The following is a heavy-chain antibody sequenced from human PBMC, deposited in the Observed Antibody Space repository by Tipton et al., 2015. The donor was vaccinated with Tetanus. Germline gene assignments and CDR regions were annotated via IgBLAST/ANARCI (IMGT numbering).Heavy chain of an antibody. CDR1: TFSGYW. CDR3: ARDHGITWGGMGYYYGMDV. V-gene: IGHV4-30-4*01. CDR2: IYYSGST. Sequence: TFSGYWMSWVRQAPGKGLESIGYIYYSGSTYYNPSLKSRVTISVDTSKNQFSLRLSSVTAADTAVYYCARDHGITWGGMGYYYGMDVWGQGTTVTVSS. D-gene: IGHD3-16*01. J-gene: IGHJ6*02.